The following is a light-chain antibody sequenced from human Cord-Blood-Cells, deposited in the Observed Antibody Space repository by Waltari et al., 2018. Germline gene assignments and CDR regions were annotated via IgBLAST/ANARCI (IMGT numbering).Light chain of an antibody. CDR2: DVS. CDR1: SSDVGGYNY. CDR3: SSYTSSSTLYV. J-gene: IGLJ1*01. V-gene: IGLV2-14*01. Sequence: QSALTQPASVSGSPGQPITISCTGTSSDVGGYNYVSWYQQHPAKAPKLMIYDVSNRPSGVSNRFSGSKSGNTASLTISGLQAEDEADYYCSSYTSSSTLYVFGTGTKVTVL.